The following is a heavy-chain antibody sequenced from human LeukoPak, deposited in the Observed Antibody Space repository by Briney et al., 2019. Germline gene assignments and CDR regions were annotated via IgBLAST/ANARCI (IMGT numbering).Heavy chain of an antibody. V-gene: IGHV3-33*01. CDR2: IWYDGSNK. D-gene: IGHD1-26*01. J-gene: IGHJ5*02. Sequence: PGRSLRLSCAASGFTFSSYGMHWVRQAPGKGLEWVAVIWYDGSNKYYADSVKDRFTISRDNSKNTLYLQMNSLRAEDTAVYYCARGALGATTWFDPWGQGTLVTVSS. CDR1: GFTFSSYG. CDR3: ARGALGATTWFDP.